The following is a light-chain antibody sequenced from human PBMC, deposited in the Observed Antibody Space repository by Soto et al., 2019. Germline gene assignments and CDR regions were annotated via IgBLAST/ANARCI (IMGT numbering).Light chain of an antibody. J-gene: IGKJ1*01. CDR2: GAS. V-gene: IGKV3-15*01. CDR3: QQYNNWPPIT. CDR1: QTVTTY. Sequence: IVLTQSPGALSLSPGERATLSCRASQTVTTYYLAWYQQKPGQAPRLLIYGASTRATGIPARFSGSGSGTEFTLTISSLQSEDFAVYYCQQYNNWPPITFGQGTKVE.